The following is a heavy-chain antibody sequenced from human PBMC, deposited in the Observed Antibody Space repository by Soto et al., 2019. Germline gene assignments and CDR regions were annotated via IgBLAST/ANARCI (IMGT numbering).Heavy chain of an antibody. CDR2: IWYDGSNK. J-gene: IGHJ6*02. D-gene: IGHD2-2*02. Sequence: GRSLRLSCAASGFTFSSYGMHWVRQAPGKGLEWVAVIWYDGSNKHYADPVKGRFTISRDNAKNSLYLQMNSLRAEDTAVYYCARDSPDIVVVPAAIHYGYYYGMDVWGQGTTVTVSS. CDR1: GFTFSSYG. CDR3: ARDSPDIVVVPAAIHYGYYYGMDV. V-gene: IGHV3-33*01.